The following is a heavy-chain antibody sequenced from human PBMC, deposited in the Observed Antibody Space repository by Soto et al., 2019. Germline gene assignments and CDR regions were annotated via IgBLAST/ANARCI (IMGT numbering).Heavy chain of an antibody. Sequence: ASVKVSCKVSGYTLTELSMHWVRQAPGKGLEWMGGFDPEDGETIYAQKFQGRVTMTEDTSTDTAYMELSSLRSEDTAVYYCAKDPYGGNTFDCWGQGTMVTVSS. CDR2: FDPEDGET. CDR3: AKDPYGGNTFDC. V-gene: IGHV1-24*01. J-gene: IGHJ4*02. D-gene: IGHD4-17*01. CDR1: GYTLTELS.